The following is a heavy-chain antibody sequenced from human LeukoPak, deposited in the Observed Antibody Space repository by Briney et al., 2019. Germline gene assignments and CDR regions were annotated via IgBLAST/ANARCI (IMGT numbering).Heavy chain of an antibody. J-gene: IGHJ4*02. Sequence: SETLPLTCAVYGGSFSDYYWSWIRQPPGKGLEWIGYIYYSGSTNYNPSLKSRVTISVDTSKNQFSLKLSSVTAADTAVYYCARVLGGGSHDYWGQGTLVTVCS. CDR3: ARVLGGGSHDY. CDR1: GGSFSDYY. V-gene: IGHV4-59*01. D-gene: IGHD3-10*01. CDR2: IYYSGST.